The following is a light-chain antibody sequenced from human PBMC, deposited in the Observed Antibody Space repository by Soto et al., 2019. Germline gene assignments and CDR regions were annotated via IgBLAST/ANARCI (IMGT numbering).Light chain of an antibody. CDR2: KAS. CDR3: QHYNSYSEA. Sequence: IHMTRSPSTLSGSVGHIFTIPCRASQTISSWLAWYQQKPGKAHKLLIYKASTLKSGVPSRSSGSGPGTESSLTISSLQPDEFATYYCQHYNSYSEAFGQGTKVDI. V-gene: IGKV1-5*03. CDR1: QTISSW. J-gene: IGKJ1*01.